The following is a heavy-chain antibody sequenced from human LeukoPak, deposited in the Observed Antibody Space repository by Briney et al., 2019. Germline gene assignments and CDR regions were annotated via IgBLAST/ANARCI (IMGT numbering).Heavy chain of an antibody. J-gene: IGHJ4*02. CDR3: ARLQQLRGDDY. V-gene: IGHV4-59*01. Sequence: SETLSLTCTVSGGSISTYYWSWIRQFPGKGLEWIGYIYFSGSTNYNPSLKSRVTIAVDTSKNQFSLKLSSVTAADTAVYYCARLQQLRGDDYWGQGTLVTVSS. CDR1: GGSISTYY. D-gene: IGHD6-13*01. CDR2: IYFSGST.